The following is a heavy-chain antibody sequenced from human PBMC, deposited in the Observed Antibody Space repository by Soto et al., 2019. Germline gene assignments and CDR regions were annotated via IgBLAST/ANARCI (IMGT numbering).Heavy chain of an antibody. CDR2: ISGSASST. Sequence: EVQLLESGGGLVQPGGSLRLSCAASGLTFSSYAMSWVRQAPGKGLEWVSVISGSASSTYYADSVKGRFTISRDNSKNTLFLQMNSLRAEDTAVYYCAKMDSSGWYGDFDYWGQGTLVTVSS. CDR1: GLTFSSYA. V-gene: IGHV3-23*01. D-gene: IGHD6-19*01. J-gene: IGHJ4*02. CDR3: AKMDSSGWYGDFDY.